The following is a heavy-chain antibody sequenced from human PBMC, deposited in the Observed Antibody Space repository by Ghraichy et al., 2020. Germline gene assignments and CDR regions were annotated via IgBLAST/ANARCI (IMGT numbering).Heavy chain of an antibody. J-gene: IGHJ4*02. CDR3: ARGPYLGSSYGLGSWYFDY. CDR2: MNPNSGNT. D-gene: IGHD5-18*01. Sequence: ASVKVSCKASGYTFTSYDINWVRQATGQGLEWMGWMNPNSGNTGYAQKFQGRVTMTRNTSISTAYMELSSLRSEDTAVYYCARGPYLGSSYGLGSWYFDYWGQGTLFTFSS. V-gene: IGHV1-8*01. CDR1: GYTFTSYD.